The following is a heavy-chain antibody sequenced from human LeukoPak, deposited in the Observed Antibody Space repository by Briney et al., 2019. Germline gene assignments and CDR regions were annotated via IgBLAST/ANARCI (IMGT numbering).Heavy chain of an antibody. V-gene: IGHV4-39*07. CDR3: ARSGSSWYWDGEDY. D-gene: IGHD6-13*01. J-gene: IGHJ4*02. CDR1: GGSISSSSYY. CDR2: IYYSGST. Sequence: TSETLSLTCTVSGGSISSSSYYWGWIRQPPGKGLEWIGSIYYSGSTNYNPSLKSRVTMSVDTSKNQFSLKLSSVTAADTAVYYCARSGSSWYWDGEDYWGQGTLVTVSS.